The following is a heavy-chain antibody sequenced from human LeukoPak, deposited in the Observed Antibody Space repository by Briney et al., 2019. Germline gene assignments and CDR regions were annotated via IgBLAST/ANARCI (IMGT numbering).Heavy chain of an antibody. D-gene: IGHD1-14*01. CDR3: ASQIEPYYFDY. Sequence: GGSLRLSCAASGFTFSDYYMSWIRRAPGKGLEWVSYISSTDSTIYYADSVKGRFTISRDNARNSLYLQMNSLRAEDTAVYYCASQIEPYYFDYWGQGTLVTVSS. V-gene: IGHV3-11*01. CDR2: ISSTDSTI. J-gene: IGHJ4*02. CDR1: GFTFSDYY.